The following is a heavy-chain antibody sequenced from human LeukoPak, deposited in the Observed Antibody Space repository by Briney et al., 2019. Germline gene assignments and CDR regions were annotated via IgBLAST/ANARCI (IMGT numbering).Heavy chain of an antibody. D-gene: IGHD3-16*01. CDR3: VRVGDYIWGSHFDQ. CDR2: IKQDGSET. V-gene: IGHV3-7*03. Sequence: PGGSLRLSCAASGFTFSSYWMSWVRQAPGKGLEWVANIKQDGSETYYVDSVKGRFTISRDNAKNSLYLQMNSLRAEDTAFYHCVRVGDYIWGSHFDQWGQGTLVTVSS. J-gene: IGHJ4*02. CDR1: GFTFSSYW.